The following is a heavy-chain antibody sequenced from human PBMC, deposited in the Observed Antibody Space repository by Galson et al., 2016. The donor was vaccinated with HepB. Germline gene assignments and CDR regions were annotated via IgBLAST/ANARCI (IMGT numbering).Heavy chain of an antibody. CDR1: GLTFKNHW. D-gene: IGHD5-24*01. CDR2: IKEDGSED. V-gene: IGHV3-7*01. J-gene: IGHJ4*02. Sequence: SLRLSCAASGLTFKNHWMSWVRQAPGKGLEWVANIKEDGSEDYYVDAVRGRFTISRDNAKNSLYFQMNSLKVEDTAIYYCVREGLADGSYFDYWGQGTLVTVS. CDR3: VREGLADGSYFDY.